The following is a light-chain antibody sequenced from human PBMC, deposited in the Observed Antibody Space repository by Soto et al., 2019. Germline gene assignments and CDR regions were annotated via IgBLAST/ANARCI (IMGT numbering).Light chain of an antibody. CDR3: QQYGSAPFT. J-gene: IGKJ3*01. V-gene: IGKV3-20*01. CDR1: QSASSNF. Sequence: EIVLTQSPGTMSVSPGERVTLSCRASQSASSNFLAWHQQKPGQAPRLLIYGASSRAGGIPDRFRGSGSGTDFTLTIYSLEPEDFAVYYCQQYGSAPFTFGPGTKVDVK. CDR2: GAS.